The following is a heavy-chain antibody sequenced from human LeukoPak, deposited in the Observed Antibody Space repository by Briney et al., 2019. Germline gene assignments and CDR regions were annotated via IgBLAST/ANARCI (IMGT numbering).Heavy chain of an antibody. J-gene: IGHJ4*02. CDR1: GGSISSYY. D-gene: IGHD5-18*01. V-gene: IGHV4-59*01. CDR3: ARGAYSFVDY. Sequence: SETLSLTCTVSGGSISSYYWSWIRQPPGEGLEWIGYIYDSGRTNYNPSLKSRVTVSVDTSKNQFSLKLSSVTAADTAMYYCARGAYSFVDYWGLGVLVTVSS. CDR2: IYDSGRT.